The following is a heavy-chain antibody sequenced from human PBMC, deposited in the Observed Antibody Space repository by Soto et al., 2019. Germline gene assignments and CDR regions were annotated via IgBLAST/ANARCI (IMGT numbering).Heavy chain of an antibody. CDR3: ARDNGGERNYYYYGMDV. Sequence: SVKVSCKASGGTFSSYAISWVRQAPGQGLEWMGGIIPIFGTANYAQKFQGRVTITADESTSTAYMELSSLRSEDTAVYYCARDNGGERNYYYYGMDVWGQGTTVTVSS. V-gene: IGHV1-69*13. J-gene: IGHJ6*02. CDR1: GGTFSSYA. D-gene: IGHD4-17*01. CDR2: IIPIFGTA.